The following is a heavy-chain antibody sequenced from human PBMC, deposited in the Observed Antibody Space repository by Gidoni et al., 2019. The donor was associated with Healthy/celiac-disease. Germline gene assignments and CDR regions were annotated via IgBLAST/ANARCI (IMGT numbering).Heavy chain of an antibody. Sequence: QVQLQESGPGLVKPSQTLSLTCPVSAGSISSGSYYWSWIRQPAGKGLEWIGRIYTSVSTNYNPSLKSRVTISVDTSKNQFSLKLSSVTAADTAVYYCARDRSGEVDYWGQGTLVTVSS. CDR2: IYTSVST. J-gene: IGHJ4*02. CDR3: ARDRSGEVDY. D-gene: IGHD3-10*01. CDR1: AGSISSGSYY. V-gene: IGHV4-61*02.